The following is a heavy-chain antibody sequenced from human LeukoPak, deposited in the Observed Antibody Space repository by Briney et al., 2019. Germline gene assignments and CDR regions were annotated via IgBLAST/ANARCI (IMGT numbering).Heavy chain of an antibody. CDR1: GCSISTHY. D-gene: IGHD5-18*01. J-gene: IGHJ4*02. Sequence: SETLSLTCTVSGCSISTHYWSWIRQPPGKGLEWIGYVFDSERTKANPSLKSRATLSADTSNNQFSLRLTSVTAADSAVYFCATIKRGSIYGYFDFWGQGVLVTVSS. CDR3: ATIKRGSIYGYFDF. CDR2: VFDSERT. V-gene: IGHV4-59*11.